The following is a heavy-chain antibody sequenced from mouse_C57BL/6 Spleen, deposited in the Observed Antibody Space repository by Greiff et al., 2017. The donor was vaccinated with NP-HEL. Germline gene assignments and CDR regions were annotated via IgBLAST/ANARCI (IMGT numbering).Heavy chain of an antibody. CDR1: GYAFSSSW. D-gene: IGHD1-1*01. Sequence: RVEPGASVKISCKASGYAFSSSWMNWVKQRPGKGLEWIGRIYPGDGDTNYNGKFKGKATLTADKSSSTAYMQLSSLTSEDSAVYFCARSSGYGSSFFFDYWGQGTTLTVSS. V-gene: IGHV1-82*01. CDR2: IYPGDGDT. J-gene: IGHJ2*01. CDR3: ARSSGYGSSFFFDY.